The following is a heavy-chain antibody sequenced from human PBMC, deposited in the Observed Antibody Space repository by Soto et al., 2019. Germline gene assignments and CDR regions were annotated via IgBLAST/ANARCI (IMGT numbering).Heavy chain of an antibody. CDR3: AKDTFAYCSGGSCLYYYGMDV. CDR2: ISYDGRTK. V-gene: IGHV3-30*18. Sequence: QVQLVESGGGVVQPGRSLRLSCAAPGFTFTTYGMHWVRQAPGKGLEWVAVISYDGRTKYYADSVKGRFTVSRDNSNNTVYLQRNSLRADDTAVYYCAKDTFAYCSGGSCLYYYGMDVWGQGTTVTVSS. D-gene: IGHD2-15*01. CDR1: GFTFTTYG. J-gene: IGHJ6*02.